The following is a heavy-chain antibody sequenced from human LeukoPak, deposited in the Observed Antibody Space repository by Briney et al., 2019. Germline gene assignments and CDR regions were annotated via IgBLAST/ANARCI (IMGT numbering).Heavy chain of an antibody. V-gene: IGHV3-49*04. J-gene: IGHJ4*01. D-gene: IGHD7-27*01. CDR2: IRSKAYGATT. CDR1: GFSFGDYA. CDR3: SNHSTGDSDY. Sequence: GGSLRLSCTTSGFSFGDYAMSWVRQAPGKGLEWVGFIRSKAYGATTEYAASVKGRFTISRDDSKDIAYLQMSSLKTEDPAVYYCSNHSTGDSDYWGHGTLVTVSS.